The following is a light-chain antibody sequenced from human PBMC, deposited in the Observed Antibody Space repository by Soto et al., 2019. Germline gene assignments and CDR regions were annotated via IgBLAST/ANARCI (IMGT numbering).Light chain of an antibody. V-gene: IGKV3-20*01. J-gene: IGKJ5*01. CDR2: GAS. CDR3: QHYVSPPIT. Sequence: EIVMTQSPVTLSVSPGERATLSCRASQSVSSNLAWYQQKPGQAPRLLVYGASSWATGISDRFSGSGSGTDFTLTISRLEPEDFAVYYCQHYVSPPITFGQGTRLEI. CDR1: QSVSSN.